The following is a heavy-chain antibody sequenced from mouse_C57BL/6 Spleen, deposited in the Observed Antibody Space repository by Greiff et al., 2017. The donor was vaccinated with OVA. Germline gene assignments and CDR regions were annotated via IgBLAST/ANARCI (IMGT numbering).Heavy chain of an antibody. CDR3: ARWERGYSYWYFDV. CDR1: GYTFTDYN. CDR2: INPNNGGT. V-gene: IGHV1-18*01. Sequence: EVKLMESGPELVKPGASVKIPCKASGYTFTDYNMDWVKQSHGKSLEWIGDINPNNGGTIYNQKFKGKATLTVDKSSSTAYMELRSLTSEDTAVYYCARWERGYSYWYFDVWGTGTTVTVSS. D-gene: IGHD2-3*01. J-gene: IGHJ1*03.